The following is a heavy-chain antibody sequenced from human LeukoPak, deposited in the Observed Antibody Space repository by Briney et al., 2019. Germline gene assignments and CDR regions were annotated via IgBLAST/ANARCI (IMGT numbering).Heavy chain of an antibody. J-gene: IGHJ2*01. CDR1: GGSISNYD. CDR2: IYTSGST. D-gene: IGHD6-13*01. Sequence: PSETLSLTCTVSGGSISNYDWSWIRQPAGKGLEWIGRIYTSGSTNYNPSLKSRVTMSEDTSKKQFSLKLSSVTAADTAVYYCARLSSSWYQDWYFDLWGRGTLVAVSS. V-gene: IGHV4-4*07. CDR3: ARLSSSWYQDWYFDL.